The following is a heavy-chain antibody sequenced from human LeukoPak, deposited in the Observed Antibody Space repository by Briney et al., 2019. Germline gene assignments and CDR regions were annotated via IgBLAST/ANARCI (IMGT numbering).Heavy chain of an antibody. V-gene: IGHV3-23*01. Sequence: GGSLRLSCAASGFTFSNYAMTWVRQAPGKGLEWVSGISGSGGSTNYADSVKGRFTISRDNSKNTLYLQMNSLRAEDTAVYYCAKLDSSGYLGYFDYWGREPWSPSPQ. CDR2: ISGSGGST. J-gene: IGHJ4*02. CDR1: GFTFSNYA. CDR3: AKLDSSGYLGYFDY. D-gene: IGHD3-22*01.